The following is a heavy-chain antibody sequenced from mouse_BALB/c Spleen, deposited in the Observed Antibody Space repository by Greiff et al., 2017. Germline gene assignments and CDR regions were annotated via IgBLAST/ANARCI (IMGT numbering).Heavy chain of an antibody. CDR2: ISYSGST. V-gene: IGHV3-2*02. CDR1: GYSITSDYA. Sequence: EVQLQQSGPGLVKPSQSLSLTCTVTGYSITSDYAWNWIRQFPGNKLEWMGYISYSGSTSYNPSLKSRISITRDTSKNQFFLQLNSVTTEDTATYYCARKNGYDWFAYWGQGTLVTVSA. D-gene: IGHD2-14*01. J-gene: IGHJ3*01. CDR3: ARKNGYDWFAY.